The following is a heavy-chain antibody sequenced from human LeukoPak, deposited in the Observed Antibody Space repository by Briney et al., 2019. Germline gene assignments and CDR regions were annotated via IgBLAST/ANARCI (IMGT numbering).Heavy chain of an antibody. CDR2: ISGSGGST. D-gene: IGHD3-10*01. Sequence: GGSLRLSCAASGFTFSSLWMSWVRQAPGKGLEWVSAISGSGGSTYYADSVKGRFTISRDNSKNTLYLQMNSLRAEDTAVYYCAKGNYYGSGSHFDYWGQGTLVTVSS. V-gene: IGHV3-23*01. CDR3: AKGNYYGSGSHFDY. J-gene: IGHJ4*02. CDR1: GFTFSSLW.